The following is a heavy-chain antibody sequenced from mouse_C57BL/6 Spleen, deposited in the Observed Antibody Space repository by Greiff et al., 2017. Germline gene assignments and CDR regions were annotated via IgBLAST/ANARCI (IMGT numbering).Heavy chain of an antibody. CDR1: GFTFSDYG. Sequence: EVQVVESGGGLVKPGGSLKLSCAASGFTFSDYGMHWVRQAPEKGLEWVAYISSGSSTVYYADTVKGRFTISRDQAKNTLFLQMTSLRSEDTAMYYCARARAETYFDYWGQGTTLTVSS. CDR2: ISSGSSTV. J-gene: IGHJ2*01. CDR3: ARARAETYFDY. V-gene: IGHV5-17*01.